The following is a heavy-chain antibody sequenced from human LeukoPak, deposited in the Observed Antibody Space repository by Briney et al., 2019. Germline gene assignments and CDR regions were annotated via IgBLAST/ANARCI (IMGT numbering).Heavy chain of an antibody. CDR2: INHSGST. D-gene: IGHD5-18*01. V-gene: IGHV4-34*01. CDR3: ARDGYSFGRGFDP. Sequence: KPSETLSLTCAVYGGSFSGYYWSWIRQPPGKGLEWIGEINHSGSTNYNPSLKSRLTMSVDTSKNQFSLKLSSVTAADTAVYYCARDGYSFGRGFDPWGQGTLVTVSS. CDR1: GGSFSGYY. J-gene: IGHJ5*02.